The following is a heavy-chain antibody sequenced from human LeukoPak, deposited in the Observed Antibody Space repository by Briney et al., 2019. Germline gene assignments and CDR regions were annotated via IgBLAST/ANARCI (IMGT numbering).Heavy chain of an antibody. Sequence: SETLSLTCTVSGGSVSVNRYYWGWIRQPPGKGPEWLGSMYYSGNTYYNPSLRSRVTISVDTSKNQFSLKLSSVTAADTAVYYCARLTTVTTHWFDPWGQGTLVTVSS. D-gene: IGHD4-11*01. J-gene: IGHJ5*02. V-gene: IGHV4-39*07. CDR1: GGSVSVNRYY. CDR3: ARLTTVTTHWFDP. CDR2: MYYSGNT.